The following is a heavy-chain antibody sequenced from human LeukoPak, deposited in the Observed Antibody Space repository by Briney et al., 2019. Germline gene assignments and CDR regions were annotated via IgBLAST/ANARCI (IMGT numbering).Heavy chain of an antibody. V-gene: IGHV3-21*01. J-gene: IGHJ5*02. D-gene: IGHD2-2*01. CDR1: GFTFSNYN. CDR3: ARDSRFDP. CDR2: ITSSGTYI. Sequence: GGSLRLSCAASGFTFSNYNMNWVRQAPGKAMEWVSSITSSGTYIFYADSVKGRFTISRDNSKNTLYLQMNSLRDEDTAVYYCARDSRFDPWGQGTLVTVSS.